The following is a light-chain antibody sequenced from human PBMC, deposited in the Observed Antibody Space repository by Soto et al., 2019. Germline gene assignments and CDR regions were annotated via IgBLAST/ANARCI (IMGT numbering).Light chain of an antibody. CDR1: QSIRSY. Sequence: DIQMTQSPSSLSASVGDRVTITCRASQSIRSYLNWYQQKPGKAPKVLIYAASSLQSGVPSRFSGSGSGTEFTLTISSLQPEDFATYYCQQSDSTPITFGQGTRLEIK. CDR3: QQSDSTPIT. V-gene: IGKV1-39*01. J-gene: IGKJ5*01. CDR2: AAS.